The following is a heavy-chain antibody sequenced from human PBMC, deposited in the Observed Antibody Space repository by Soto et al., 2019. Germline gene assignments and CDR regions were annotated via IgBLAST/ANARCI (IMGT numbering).Heavy chain of an antibody. D-gene: IGHD4-17*01. V-gene: IGHV3-30-3*01. CDR1: GFTFSDYA. Sequence: QSGGSLRLSCAASGFTFSDYAIHWVRLDPGKGLEWVTLISDDGNNKFYAESVKGRFTISRDNSKNMVFLEMSGLRPEDTAVYYCARDYGRALTKGYYFEDWGQGTLVTV. J-gene: IGHJ4*02. CDR3: ARDYGRALTKGYYFED. CDR2: ISDDGNNK.